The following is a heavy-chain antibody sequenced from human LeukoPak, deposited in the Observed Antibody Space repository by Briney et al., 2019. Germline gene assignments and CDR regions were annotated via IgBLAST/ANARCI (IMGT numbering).Heavy chain of an antibody. CDR3: ARSIIGTRSKFDY. J-gene: IGHJ4*02. D-gene: IGHD1/OR15-1a*01. CDR1: GGFISIYY. CDR2: ISYSGST. Sequence: SETLSLTCTVSGGFISIYYWSWIRQPPGKGLEWFGYISYSGSTNYNPSLKSLVTISLDTSKNQFALKLSYVTAADPAVYYCARSIIGTRSKFDYWGQGTLVTVSS. V-gene: IGHV4-59*08.